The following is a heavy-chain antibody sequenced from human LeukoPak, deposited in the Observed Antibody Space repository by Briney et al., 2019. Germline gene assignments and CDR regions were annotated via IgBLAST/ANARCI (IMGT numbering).Heavy chain of an antibody. V-gene: IGHV3-7*03. J-gene: IGHJ4*02. CDR1: GFTFSSYW. Sequence: PGGSLRLSCAASGFTFSSYWMNWARQAPGKGLEWVASINHNGNVNYYVDSVKGRFTISRDNAKNSLYLQMSNLRAEDTAVYYCARDRGRTGSSDYWGQGILVTV. CDR2: INHNGNVN. D-gene: IGHD3-10*01. CDR3: ARDRGRTGSSDY.